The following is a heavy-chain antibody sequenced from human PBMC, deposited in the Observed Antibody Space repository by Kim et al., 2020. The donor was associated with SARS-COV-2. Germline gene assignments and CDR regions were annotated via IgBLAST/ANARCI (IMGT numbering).Heavy chain of an antibody. CDR2: IIPIFGTA. CDR1: GGTFSSYA. CDR3: AREYSETIIASYYFDY. D-gene: IGHD5-12*01. V-gene: IGHV1-69*13. J-gene: IGHJ4*02. Sequence: SVKVSCKASGGTFSSYAISWVRQAPGQGLEWMGGIIPIFGTANYAQKFQGRVTITADESTSTAYMELSSLRSEDTAVYYCAREYSETIIASYYFDYWGQGTLVTVSS.